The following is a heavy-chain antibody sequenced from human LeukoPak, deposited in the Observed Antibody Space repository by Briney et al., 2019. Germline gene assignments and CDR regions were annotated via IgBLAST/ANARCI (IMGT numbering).Heavy chain of an antibody. Sequence: PSETLSLTCTVSGGSISSYYWSWIRQPAGKGLEWIGRIYTSGSTNYNPSLKSRVTMSVDTSKNQFSLKLSSVTAADTAVYYCAREGYYYDSSGYYSSVYFDYGGQGPLVTVSS. J-gene: IGHJ4*02. D-gene: IGHD3-22*01. CDR2: IYTSGST. V-gene: IGHV4-4*07. CDR3: AREGYYYDSSGYYSSVYFDY. CDR1: GGSISSYY.